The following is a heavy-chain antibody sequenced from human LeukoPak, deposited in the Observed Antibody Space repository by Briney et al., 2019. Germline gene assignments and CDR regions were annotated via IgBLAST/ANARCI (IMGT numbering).Heavy chain of an antibody. D-gene: IGHD3-16*02. V-gene: IGHV3-21*01. CDR2: ISSSSSYI. CDR1: GFPFRSSR. J-gene: IGHJ4*02. Sequence: GGSLRLSCAASGFPFRSSRMTWVRQAPGKGLEWVSSISSSSSYIYYADSVKGRFTISRDNAKNSLYLQMNSLRAEDTAVYYCAGSGYDYLNYYDYVWGSYRRSDFFDYWGQGTLVTVSS. CDR3: AGSGYDYLNYYDYVWGSYRRSDFFDY.